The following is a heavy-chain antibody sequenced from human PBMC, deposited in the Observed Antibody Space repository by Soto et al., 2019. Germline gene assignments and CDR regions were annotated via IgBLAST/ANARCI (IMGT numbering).Heavy chain of an antibody. CDR2: VYYTGST. CDR3: ARVITYHYGMDV. Sequence: SETLSLTCNVSGGSIGSYYWNWLGQPAGKGREWIGYVYYTGSTNYNPSLEGRATISVDSSKNQVSLNLRSVTAADSATYYCARVITYHYGMDVWGQGITVTVSS. D-gene: IGHD3-16*01. V-gene: IGHV4-59*01. J-gene: IGHJ6*02. CDR1: GGSIGSYY.